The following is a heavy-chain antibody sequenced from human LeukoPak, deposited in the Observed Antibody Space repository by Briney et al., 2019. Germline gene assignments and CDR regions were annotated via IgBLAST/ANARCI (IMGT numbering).Heavy chain of an antibody. J-gene: IGHJ2*01. V-gene: IGHV4-30-2*01. CDR2: IYHSGST. CDR1: GGSISSGGYS. CDR3: ARTPAGYFDL. Sequence: SETLSLTCAVSGGSISSGGYSWSWIRQPPGKGLEWIGYIYHSGSTYYNPSLKSRVTISVDRSKNQFSLKLSSVTAAGTAVYYCARTPAGYFDLWGRGTLVTVSS. D-gene: IGHD2-2*01.